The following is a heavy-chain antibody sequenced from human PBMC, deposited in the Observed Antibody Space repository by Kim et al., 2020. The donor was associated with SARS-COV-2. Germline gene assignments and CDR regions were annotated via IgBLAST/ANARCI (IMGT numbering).Heavy chain of an antibody. CDR3: NTRDYGSGSLVDY. CDR2: IVVGSGNT. J-gene: IGHJ4*02. V-gene: IGHV1-58*01. D-gene: IGHD3-10*01. Sequence: SVKVSCKASGFTFTSSAVQWVRQARGQRLEWIGWIVVGSGNTNYAQKFQERVTITRDMSTSTAYMELSSLRSEDTAVHYCNTRDYGSGSLVDYWGQGTLVTVSS. CDR1: GFTFTSSA.